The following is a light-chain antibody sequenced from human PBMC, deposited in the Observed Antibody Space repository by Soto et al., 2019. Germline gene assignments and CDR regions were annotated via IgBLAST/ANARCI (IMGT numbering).Light chain of an antibody. CDR2: DIS. Sequence: EVVMTQSPATLSVSPGERATLSSRASQTVSRNLAWYQQRPGQAPRLLIYDISNGATGVPARFSGSGSETEFTLTIRSLQSEDFAVYFCQQYNNWPSFGQGTRLEIK. CDR3: QQYNNWPS. J-gene: IGKJ5*01. V-gene: IGKV3-15*01. CDR1: QTVSRN.